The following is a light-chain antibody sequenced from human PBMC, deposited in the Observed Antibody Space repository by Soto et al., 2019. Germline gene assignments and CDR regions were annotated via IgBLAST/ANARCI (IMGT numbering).Light chain of an antibody. CDR2: GAS. CDR1: PGISSY. V-gene: IGKV1-9*01. J-gene: IGKJ1*01. Sequence: DIQLTQSPSFLSASVGDRVTITCRASPGISSYLAWYQQRPGKAPKLLMYGASTLQSGVPSRFSGSASGTTFTLPINNLQPEDFATYYCQQLNNFPRTFGQGTKVE. CDR3: QQLNNFPRT.